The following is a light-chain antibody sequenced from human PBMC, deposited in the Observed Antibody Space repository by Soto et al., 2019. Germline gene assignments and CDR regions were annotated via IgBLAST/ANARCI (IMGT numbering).Light chain of an antibody. CDR2: DVS. J-gene: IGLJ1*01. CDR1: SSDVGGYNY. Sequence: QSVLTQPASVSGPPGQSITISCTGTSSDVGGYNYVSWYQQHPGKAPKLVIYDVSNRPSGVSNRFSGSKSGNTASLIISGLQAEDEADYYCSSYTSSSTPYVFGTGTKVTVL. V-gene: IGLV2-14*01. CDR3: SSYTSSSTPYV.